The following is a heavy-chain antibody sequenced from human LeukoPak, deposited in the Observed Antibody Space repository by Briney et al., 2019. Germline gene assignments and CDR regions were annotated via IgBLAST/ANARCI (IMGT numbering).Heavy chain of an antibody. CDR1: GGSISSGGYY. CDR3: ARGHQEGYYYYYGMDV. V-gene: IGHV4-31*03. Sequence: SETLSLTCTVSGGSISSGGYYWSWIRQHPGKGLEWIGYIYYSGSTYYNPSLKSRVTISVDTSKNQFSLKLSSVTAADTAVYCCARGHQEGYYYYYGMDVWGQGTTVTVSS. J-gene: IGHJ6*02. CDR2: IYYSGST.